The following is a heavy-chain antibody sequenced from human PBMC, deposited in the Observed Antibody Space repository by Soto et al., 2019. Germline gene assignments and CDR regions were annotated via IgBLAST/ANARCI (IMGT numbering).Heavy chain of an antibody. CDR2: IYTSGST. J-gene: IGHJ3*02. Sequence: VQLLESGGGLVQPGGSLRLSCAASGFTFSSYAMSWVRQAPGKGLEWIGRIYTSGSTNYNPSLKSRVTMSVDTSKNQFSLKLSSVTAADTAVYYCARAGYCSGGSCYSSDAFDIWGQGTMVTVSS. CDR3: ARAGYCSGGSCYSSDAFDI. V-gene: IGHV4-4*07. CDR1: GFTFSSYA. D-gene: IGHD2-15*01.